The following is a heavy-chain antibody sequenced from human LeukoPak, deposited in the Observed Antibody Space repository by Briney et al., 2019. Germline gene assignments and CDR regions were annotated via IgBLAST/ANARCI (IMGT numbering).Heavy chain of an antibody. CDR2: INPNSGGT. V-gene: IGHV1-2*02. J-gene: IGHJ4*02. CDR3: ARGVVMGYFDY. D-gene: IGHD3-3*01. CDR1: GYTFTGYY. Sequence: GAPVKVSCKASGYTFTGYYMHWVRQAPGQGLEWMGWINPNSGGTNYARKFQGRVTMTRDTSISTAYMELSRLRSDDTAVYYCARGVVMGYFDYWGQGTLVTVSS.